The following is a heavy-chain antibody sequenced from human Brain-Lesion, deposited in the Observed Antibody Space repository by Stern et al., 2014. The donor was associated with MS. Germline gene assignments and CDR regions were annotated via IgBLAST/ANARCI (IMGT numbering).Heavy chain of an antibody. CDR2: MNPYSGNT. V-gene: IGHV1-8*01. D-gene: IGHD2-2*01. CDR1: GYTFSRYD. CDR3: ARAVRNQLLSEY. Sequence: AQLVESGAEVKKPGASVKVSCKASGYTFSRYDITWVRQASGHGLEWMGWMNPYSGNTGYAQKFKGRVSMTSDPSISTVYMELTSLTSDDTAVYFCARAVRNQLLSEYWGQGTLVTVSS. J-gene: IGHJ4*02.